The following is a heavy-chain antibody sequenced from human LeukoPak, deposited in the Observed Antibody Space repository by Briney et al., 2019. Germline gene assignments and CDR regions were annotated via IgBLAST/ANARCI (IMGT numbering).Heavy chain of an antibody. CDR3: ARGQYNLAAAGTKESPNYYYYGMDV. J-gene: IGHJ6*02. CDR2: INAGNGNT. CDR1: GYTFTSYA. Sequence: ASVNVSCKASGYTFTSYAMHWVRQAPGQRLEWMGWINAGNGNTKYSQKFQGRVTITRDTSASTAYMELSSLRSEDTAVYYCARGQYNLAAAGTKESPNYYYYGMDVWGQGTTVTVSS. V-gene: IGHV1-3*01. D-gene: IGHD6-13*01.